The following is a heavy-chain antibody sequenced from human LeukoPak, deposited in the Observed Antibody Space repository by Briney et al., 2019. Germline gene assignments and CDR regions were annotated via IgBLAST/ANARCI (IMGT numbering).Heavy chain of an antibody. V-gene: IGHV5-10-1*01. Sequence: GESLKISCKGSGYSFPDYWIGWVRQMPGKGLEWMGRIDPSDSYTNYSPSFQGHVTISADKSISTAYLQWSSLKASDTAMYYCARQGSYYFIDYWGQGTLVTVSS. D-gene: IGHD1-26*01. CDR2: IDPSDSYT. J-gene: IGHJ4*02. CDR1: GYSFPDYW. CDR3: ARQGSYYFIDY.